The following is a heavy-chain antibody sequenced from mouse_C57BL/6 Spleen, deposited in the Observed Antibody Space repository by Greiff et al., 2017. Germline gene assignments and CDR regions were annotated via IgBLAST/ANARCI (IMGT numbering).Heavy chain of an antibody. J-gene: IGHJ1*03. V-gene: IGHV1-7*01. CDR1: GYTFTSYW. CDR2: INPSSGYT. CDR3: ARGRYVYFDV. D-gene: IGHD2-14*01. Sequence: QVQLKESGAELAKPGASVKLSCKASGYTFTSYWLHWVKQRPGQGLEWIGYINPSSGYTKYNQKFKDKATLTADKSSSTAYMQLSSLTYEDSAVYYCARGRYVYFDVWGTGTTVTVSS.